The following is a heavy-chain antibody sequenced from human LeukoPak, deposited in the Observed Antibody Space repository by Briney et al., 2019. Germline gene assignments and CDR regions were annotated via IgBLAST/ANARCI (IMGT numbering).Heavy chain of an antibody. Sequence: PSETLSLTCAVYGGSFSGYYWSWIRQPPGKGLEWIGDINHSGTTKYNPSLKSRVTISIDTSKKQFSLRVNSVTAADTAVYYCAKLPLGAFGEVLNFDYWGQGNLVTVSP. CDR1: GGSFSGYY. V-gene: IGHV4-34*01. CDR2: INHSGTT. CDR3: AKLPLGAFGEVLNFDY. J-gene: IGHJ4*02. D-gene: IGHD3-10*01.